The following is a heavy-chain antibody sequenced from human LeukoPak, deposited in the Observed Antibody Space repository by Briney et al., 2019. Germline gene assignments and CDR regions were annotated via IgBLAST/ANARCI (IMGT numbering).Heavy chain of an antibody. Sequence: GGSLRLSCAASGFAFSSYAMSWVRQAPGNGLEWVSAISGSGGSTYYADSVKGRFTISRDNSKNTLYLQMNSLRAEDTAVYYCATGSYYDSSGYFDYWGQGTLVTVSS. CDR1: GFAFSSYA. CDR3: ATGSYYDSSGYFDY. D-gene: IGHD3-22*01. J-gene: IGHJ4*02. V-gene: IGHV3-23*01. CDR2: ISGSGGST.